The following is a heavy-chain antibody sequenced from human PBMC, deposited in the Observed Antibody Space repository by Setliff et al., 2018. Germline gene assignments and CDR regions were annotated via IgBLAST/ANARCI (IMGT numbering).Heavy chain of an antibody. CDR3: AKDFRDLGYSDY. Sequence: GGSLRLSCAVSGFTFSKAWMHWVRQAPGKGLEWVGRVKSNTDGGAIDYAAPVKGRFTISRDNSKNTLYLQMNSLRAEDTAVYYCAKDFRDLGYSDYWGQGTLVTVSS. CDR1: GFTFSKAW. J-gene: IGHJ4*02. CDR2: VKSNTDGGAI. V-gene: IGHV3-15*07.